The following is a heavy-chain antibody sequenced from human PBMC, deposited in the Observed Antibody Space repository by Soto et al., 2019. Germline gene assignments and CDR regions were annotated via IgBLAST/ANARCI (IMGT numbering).Heavy chain of an antibody. CDR3: ARGSYFWSGYYAYFFDY. V-gene: IGHV1-2*04. J-gene: IGHJ4*02. CDR2: INPNSGGT. CDR1: GYTFTGYY. Sequence: ASVKVSCKASGYTFTGYYMHWVRQAPGQGLEWMGWINPNSGGTNYAQKFQGWVTMTRDTSISTAYMELSRLRSDDTAVYYCARGSYFWSGYYAYFFDYWGQGTLVIVSS. D-gene: IGHD3-3*01.